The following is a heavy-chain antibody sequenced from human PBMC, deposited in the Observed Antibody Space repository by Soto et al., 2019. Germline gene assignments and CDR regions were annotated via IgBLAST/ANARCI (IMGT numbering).Heavy chain of an antibody. Sequence: LRLSCAVSGFSFSSSWMTWIRQAPGKGLERVAIMNEDGSERYYVDSVKGRFTISRDNAKNALFLQMNSLRVEDTAVYFCARDRAYSRFDYWGQGSLVTVSS. V-gene: IGHV3-7*03. J-gene: IGHJ4*02. CDR3: ARDRAYSRFDY. CDR1: GFSFSSSW. D-gene: IGHD4-4*01. CDR2: MNEDGSER.